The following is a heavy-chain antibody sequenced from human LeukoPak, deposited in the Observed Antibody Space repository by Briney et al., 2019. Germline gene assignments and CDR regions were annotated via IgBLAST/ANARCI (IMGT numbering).Heavy chain of an antibody. V-gene: IGHV4-59*01. CDR3: ARFPGSAEYRHYYYMDV. Sequence: SETLSLTCTVSGGSISSYYWSWIRQPPGKGLEWIGYIYYSDSTNYNPSLKSRVTVSVDTSKNQFSLKLSSVTAADTAVYYCARFPGSAEYRHYYYMDVWGKGTTVTVSS. CDR1: GGSISSYY. J-gene: IGHJ6*03. D-gene: IGHD2-15*01. CDR2: IYYSDST.